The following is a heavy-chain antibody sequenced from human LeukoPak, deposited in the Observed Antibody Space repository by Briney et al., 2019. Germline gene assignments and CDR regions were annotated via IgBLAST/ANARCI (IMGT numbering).Heavy chain of an antibody. V-gene: IGHV4-61*02. D-gene: IGHD3-22*01. CDR3: ARERITMIVVVYVDY. J-gene: IGHJ4*02. CDR1: GGSISSGSYY. Sequence: SETLSLTCTVSGGSISSGSYYWSWIRQPAGKGLEWIGRIYTSGSTNYNPSLKSRVTISVDTSKNQFSLKLSPVTAADTAVYYCARERITMIVVVYVDYWGQGTLVTVSS. CDR2: IYTSGST.